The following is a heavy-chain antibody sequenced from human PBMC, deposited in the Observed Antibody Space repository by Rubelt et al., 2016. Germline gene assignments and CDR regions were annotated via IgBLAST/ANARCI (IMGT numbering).Heavy chain of an antibody. Sequence: QVQLQQWGAGLLKPSETLSLTCAVYGGSFSGYYWSWIRQPPGKGLEWIGEINHSGSTNYNPSLQSRVTISVVTSKNQFSLRLSSVTAADTSVYYCARGRRGSSSWLGRDYYGMDVWGQGTTVTVSS. D-gene: IGHD6-13*01. CDR1: GGSFSGYY. CDR3: ARGRRGSSSWLGRDYYGMDV. V-gene: IGHV4-34*01. CDR2: INHSGST. J-gene: IGHJ6*02.